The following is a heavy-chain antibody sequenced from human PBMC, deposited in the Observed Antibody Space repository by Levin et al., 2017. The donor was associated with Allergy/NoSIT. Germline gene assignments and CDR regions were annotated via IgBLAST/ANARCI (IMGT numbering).Heavy chain of an antibody. D-gene: IGHD1-14*01. CDR1: GFTFNNYA. J-gene: IGHJ4*02. CDR3: AKAATRAKNHPYYFDY. CDR2: IINSGVGT. V-gene: IGHV3-23*01. Sequence: PGGSLRLSCAASGFTFNNYAMSWVRQAPGKGLEWVSAIINSGVGTSYADSVKVRFTISRDNSNNTMYLQMNILRDEDTAVYFCAKAATRAKNHPYYFDYWGQGTLVTASS.